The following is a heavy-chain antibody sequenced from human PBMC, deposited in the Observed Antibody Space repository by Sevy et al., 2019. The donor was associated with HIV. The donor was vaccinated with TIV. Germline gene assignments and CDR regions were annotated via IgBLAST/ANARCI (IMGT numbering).Heavy chain of an antibody. J-gene: IGHJ4*02. D-gene: IGHD3-22*01. CDR2: ISSSSSYI. CDR3: ARGLPAKAYYYDSSGYLAHFDY. Sequence: GGSLGLSCAASGFTFSSYSMNWVRQAPGKGLEWVSSISSSSSYIYYADSVKGRFTISRDNAKNSLYLQMNSLRAEDTAVYYCARGLPAKAYYYDSSGYLAHFDYWGQGTLVTVSS. CDR1: GFTFSSYS. V-gene: IGHV3-21*01.